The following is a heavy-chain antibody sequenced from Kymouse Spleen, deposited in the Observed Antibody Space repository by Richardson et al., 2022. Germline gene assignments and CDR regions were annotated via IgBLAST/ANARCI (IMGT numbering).Heavy chain of an antibody. D-gene: IGHD2-2*02. CDR2: ISWNSGSI. CDR3: SSTSCYGTGTSIS. V-gene: IGHV3-9*01. Sequence: EVQLVESGGGLVQPGRSLRLSCAASGFTFDDYAMHWVRQAPGKGLEWVSGISWNSGSIGYADSVKGRFTISRDNAKNSLYLQMNSLRAEDTALYYRSSTSCYGTGTSISGAVAPWSLSPQ. CDR1: GFTFDDYA. J-gene: IGHJ2*01.